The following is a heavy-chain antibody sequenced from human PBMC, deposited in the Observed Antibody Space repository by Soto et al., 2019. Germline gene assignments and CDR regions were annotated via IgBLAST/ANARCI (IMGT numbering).Heavy chain of an antibody. CDR1: GYTFTGYY. CDR2: INPNSGGT. CDR3: AREGANIAARHYYYYGMDV. D-gene: IGHD6-6*01. J-gene: IGHJ6*02. Sequence: ASVKVSCKASGYTFTGYYMHWVRQAPGQGLEWMGWINPNSGGTNYAQKFQGWVTMTRDTSISTAYMELSRLRSDDTAVYYCAREGANIAARHYYYYGMDVWGQGTTVTVSS. V-gene: IGHV1-2*04.